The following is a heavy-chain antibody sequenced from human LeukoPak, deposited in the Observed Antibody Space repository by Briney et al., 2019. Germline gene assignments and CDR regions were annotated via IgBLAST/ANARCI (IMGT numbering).Heavy chain of an antibody. J-gene: IGHJ4*02. V-gene: IGHV3-53*01. CDR3: ARWSYGGVDY. CDR2: IYSGGSA. D-gene: IGHD4/OR15-4a*01. CDR1: GFTFSSYE. Sequence: GGSLRLSCAASGFTFSSYEMNWVRQVPGKGLEWVSLIYSGGSANYADSVKGRFTISRDNSKNTLYLQMNSLRAEDTAVYYCARWSYGGVDYWGQGTLVTVSS.